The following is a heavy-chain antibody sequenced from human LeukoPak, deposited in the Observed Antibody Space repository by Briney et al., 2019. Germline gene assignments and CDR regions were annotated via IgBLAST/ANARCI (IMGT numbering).Heavy chain of an antibody. CDR1: GFTFSSYS. D-gene: IGHD6-13*01. CDR3: ARDLYSRASRFDP. Sequence: GGSLRLSCAASGFTFSSYSMNWVRQAPGKGLEWVSSISSSSSYIYYADSVKGRFTISRDNAKNSLYLQMNSLRAEDTAVYYCARDLYSRASRFDPWGQGTLVTVSS. J-gene: IGHJ5*02. V-gene: IGHV3-21*01. CDR2: ISSSSSYI.